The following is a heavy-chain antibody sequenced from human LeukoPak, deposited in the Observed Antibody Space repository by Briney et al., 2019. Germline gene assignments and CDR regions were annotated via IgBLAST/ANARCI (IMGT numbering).Heavy chain of an antibody. CDR3: ARRGYHDYSGFDY. V-gene: IGHV3-21*01. D-gene: IGHD1-26*01. Sequence: PGGSLRLSCAASGITFSSYGMSWVRQAPGKGLEWVSSISSTGGTTYYADSVKGRFTISRDNSKNSLYLQMKSLRAEDTALYYCARRGYHDYSGFDYWGQGTLVTVSS. J-gene: IGHJ4*02. CDR2: ISSTGGTT. CDR1: GITFSSYG.